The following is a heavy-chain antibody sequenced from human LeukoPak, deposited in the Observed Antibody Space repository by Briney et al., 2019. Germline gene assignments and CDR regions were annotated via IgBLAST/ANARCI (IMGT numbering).Heavy chain of an antibody. J-gene: IGHJ4*02. CDR3: ARQPTLPYFDY. Sequence: PSETLSLTCTVSGGSISSSSYSWGWIRQPPGKGLEWIGSIYYSGSTYHNPSLKSRVTISVDTSKDQFSLKLSSVTAADTAVYYCARQPTLPYFDYWGQGTLVTVSS. CDR1: GGSISSSSYS. CDR2: IYYSGST. V-gene: IGHV4-39*01.